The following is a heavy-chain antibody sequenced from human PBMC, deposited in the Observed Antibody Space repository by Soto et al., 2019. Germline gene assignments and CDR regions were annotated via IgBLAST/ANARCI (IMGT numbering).Heavy chain of an antibody. J-gene: IGHJ4*02. V-gene: IGHV1-8*01. CDR2: MNPNGGNT. CDR3: ARTHYGDNVDY. D-gene: IGHD4-17*01. Sequence: QVQLVQSGAEVKKPGASVKVSCKASGYTFTSYDINWVRQATGQGPEWMGWMNPNGGNTGYAQKFQGRVTITRNTSISTASMERSSLRSEDTAVYYCARTHYGDNVDYWGQGTLVTVSS. CDR1: GYTFTSYD.